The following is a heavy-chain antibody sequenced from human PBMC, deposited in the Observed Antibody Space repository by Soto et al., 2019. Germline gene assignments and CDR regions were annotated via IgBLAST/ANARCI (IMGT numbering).Heavy chain of an antibody. Sequence: QVQLQESGPGLVKPSQTLSLTCTVSGGSISSGGYYLSWIRQHPGKGMEWIGYIYYSGSTYYNPSLKRRVTISVDTSKNQFSLKLSSVTAADTALYYCAGARGDIVVVRSCDYWGQGTLGTVCS. J-gene: IGHJ4*02. CDR1: GGSISSGGYY. D-gene: IGHD2-21*01. CDR3: AGARGDIVVVRSCDY. CDR2: IYYSGST. V-gene: IGHV4-31*03.